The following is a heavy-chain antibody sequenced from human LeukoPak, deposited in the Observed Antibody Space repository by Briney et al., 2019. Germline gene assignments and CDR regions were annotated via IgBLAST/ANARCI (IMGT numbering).Heavy chain of an antibody. D-gene: IGHD1-26*01. Sequence: SVKVSCKVSGDTLTELSTHWVRQAPGKGLEWMGGFDPEHGEMIYAQKLQGRVTMTEDRSTDTAYMELSSLRSEDTAVYYCATGEPWDLLKYWGQGTLVTVSS. J-gene: IGHJ4*02. V-gene: IGHV1-24*01. CDR3: ATGEPWDLLKY. CDR2: FDPEHGEM. CDR1: GDTLTELS.